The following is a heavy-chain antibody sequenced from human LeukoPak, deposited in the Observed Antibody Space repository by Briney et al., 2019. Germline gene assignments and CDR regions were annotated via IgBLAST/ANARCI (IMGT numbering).Heavy chain of an antibody. CDR1: GYTFTSYG. J-gene: IGHJ5*02. CDR2: ISPYNGDT. V-gene: IGHV1-18*01. Sequence: GASVKVSCKASGYTFTSYGVSWVRQAPGQGLEWMGWISPYNGDTKYAQQFLGSVTMTTDISTSTAYMELRGLRSDDTAVYYCARDPVVGSYRYSCFDPWGQGTLVTVSS. D-gene: IGHD3-16*02. CDR3: ARDPVVGSYRYSCFDP.